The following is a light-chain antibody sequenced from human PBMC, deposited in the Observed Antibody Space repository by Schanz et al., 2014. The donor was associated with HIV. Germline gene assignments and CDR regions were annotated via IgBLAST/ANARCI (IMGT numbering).Light chain of an antibody. CDR1: SSDVGGYNY. Sequence: QSALTQPPSASGSPGQSVTISCTGTSSDVGGYNYVSWYQQHPGKAPKLMIYEVSKRPSGVPDRFSGSKSGNTASLTVSGLQAEDEADYYCSSYTSNNTVLFGGGTQLTVL. CDR3: SSYTSNNTVL. V-gene: IGLV2-8*01. J-gene: IGLJ2*01. CDR2: EVS.